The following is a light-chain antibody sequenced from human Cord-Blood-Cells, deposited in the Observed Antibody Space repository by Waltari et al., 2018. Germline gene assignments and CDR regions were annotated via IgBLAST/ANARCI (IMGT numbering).Light chain of an antibody. CDR3: RQSYSTPWT. Sequence: DIQMTQSPSSLSASVVDRVTITCRASQNISSYLNWYQQKPGKAPKLLIYAASSLQSGVPSRFSGSGAGTDYTLTISSLQPKDFATYYCRQSYSTPWTFGQGTKVEIK. CDR1: QNISSY. V-gene: IGKV1-39*01. CDR2: AAS. J-gene: IGKJ1*01.